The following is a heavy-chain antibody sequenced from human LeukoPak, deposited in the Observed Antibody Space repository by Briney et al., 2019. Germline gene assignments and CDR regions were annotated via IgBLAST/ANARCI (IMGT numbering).Heavy chain of an antibody. V-gene: IGHV4-39*01. CDR1: GGSISSSGYY. CDR3: ASNLGDGSGSYVNYYYYGMDV. Sequence: PSETLSLTCTVSGGSISSSGYYWGWIRQPPGKGLEWIASMSYSGTTYYSPSLKSRVTISVDTSKNQFSLKLSSVTAADTAVYYCASNLGDGSGSYVNYYYYGMDVWGQGTTVTVSS. D-gene: IGHD3-10*01. CDR2: MSYSGTT. J-gene: IGHJ6*02.